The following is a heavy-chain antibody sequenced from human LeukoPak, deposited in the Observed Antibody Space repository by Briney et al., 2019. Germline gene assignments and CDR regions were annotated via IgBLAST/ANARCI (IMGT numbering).Heavy chain of an antibody. V-gene: IGHV3-7*01. D-gene: IGHD4/OR15-4a*01. Sequence: GGSLRLSCAASGFSFSEYWMSWVRQAPGKGLEWVANIKPDGSETYYLASVRGRSSISRDNAKNSLYLEMNSLRAEDTAMYYCARHPLIMAGDGDFDYWGQGTLVTVSS. J-gene: IGHJ4*02. CDR2: IKPDGSET. CDR3: ARHPLIMAGDGDFDY. CDR1: GFSFSEYW.